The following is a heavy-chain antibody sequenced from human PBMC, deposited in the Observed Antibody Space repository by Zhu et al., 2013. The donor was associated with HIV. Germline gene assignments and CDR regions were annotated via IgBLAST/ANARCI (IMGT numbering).Heavy chain of an antibody. CDR2: IIPIFGTT. D-gene: IGHD2-15*01. Sequence: QVQLVQSGAEVKKPGSSVKVSCKASGGTFSRYAISWVRQAPGQGLEWMGGIIPIFGTTNYAQKFQGRVTITADESTSTAYMELSSLRSEDTAVYYCARSLGYCSGDSCYFDYWGQGTLVTVSS. CDR3: ARSLGYCSGDSCYFDY. CDR1: GGTFSRYA. V-gene: IGHV1-69*12. J-gene: IGHJ4*02.